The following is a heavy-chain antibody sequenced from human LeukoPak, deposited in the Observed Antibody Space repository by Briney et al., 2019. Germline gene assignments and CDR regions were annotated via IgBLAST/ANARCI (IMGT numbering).Heavy chain of an antibody. V-gene: IGHV1-2*02. D-gene: IGHD3-3*01. CDR2: INPNSGGP. CDR3: ARRVGVIGATWPFDY. Sequence: ASVKVSCTASGYSFTGFYIHWVRQAPGQGLEWMRWINPNSGGPKYAQKFQGRVTMTRDTSISTAYMELSRLKSDDTAVYFCARRVGVIGATWPFDYWGQGTLVTVSS. CDR1: GYSFTGFY. J-gene: IGHJ4*02.